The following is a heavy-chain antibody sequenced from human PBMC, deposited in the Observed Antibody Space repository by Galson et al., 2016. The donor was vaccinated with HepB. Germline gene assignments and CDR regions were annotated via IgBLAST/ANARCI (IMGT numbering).Heavy chain of an antibody. CDR3: ARHATYYYGSGSDYYFDY. CDR1: GYSFTSYC. D-gene: IGHD3-10*01. CDR2: IDPSDSYT. J-gene: IGHJ4*02. V-gene: IGHV5-10-1*01. Sequence: QSGAEVKKPGESLRISCKVSGYSFTSYCISWVRQMPGKGLEWMGRIDPSDSYTNYSPSFQGHVTISADKSISTAYVQWSSLRASDTAIYYCARHATYYYGSGSDYYFDYWGQGTLLTVSS.